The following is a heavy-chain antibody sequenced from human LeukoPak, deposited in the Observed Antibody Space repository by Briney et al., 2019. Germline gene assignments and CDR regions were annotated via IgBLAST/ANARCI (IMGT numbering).Heavy chain of an antibody. D-gene: IGHD2-8*01. CDR1: GGSISSGGYY. V-gene: IGHV4-31*03. CDR2: IYYSGST. J-gene: IGHJ4*02. Sequence: PSETLSLTCTVSGGSISSGGYYWSWIRQHPGKGLEWIGYIYYSGSTYYSPSLKSRVTISVDTSKNQFSLKLSSVTAADTAVYYCARDRACSNGVCSYFDNWGQGTLVTVSS. CDR3: ARDRACSNGVCSYFDN.